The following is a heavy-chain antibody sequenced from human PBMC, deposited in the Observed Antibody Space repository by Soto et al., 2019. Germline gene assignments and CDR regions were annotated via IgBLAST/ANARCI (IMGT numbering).Heavy chain of an antibody. CDR1: GYSFTNYW. Sequence: LGESLKISCKGFGYSFTNYWIGWVRQMPGKGLEWMGIIYPGDSDIRYSPSFQGQVTISADKSSSTAFLQWSSLKASDTAMYYCARRSVAGSYSPDFYNYYMDVWGKGTTVTVSS. J-gene: IGHJ6*03. CDR2: IYPGDSDI. D-gene: IGHD6-19*01. CDR3: ARRSVAGSYSPDFYNYYMDV. V-gene: IGHV5-51*01.